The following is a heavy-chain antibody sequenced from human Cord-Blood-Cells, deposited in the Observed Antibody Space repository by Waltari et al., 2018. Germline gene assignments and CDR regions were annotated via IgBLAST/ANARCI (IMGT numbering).Heavy chain of an antibody. Sequence: QVQLQESGPGLVKPSETLSLTCAVSGYSISSGYYWGWIRQPPGKGLEWIGSIYHSGSTYYNPALKSRVTISVDTSKNQFSLKRSSVTAADTAVYYCARDRSTGDWYFDLWGRGTLVTVSS. CDR1: GYSISSGYY. D-gene: IGHD7-27*01. V-gene: IGHV4-38-2*01. CDR3: ARDRSTGDWYFDL. CDR2: IYHSGST. J-gene: IGHJ2*01.